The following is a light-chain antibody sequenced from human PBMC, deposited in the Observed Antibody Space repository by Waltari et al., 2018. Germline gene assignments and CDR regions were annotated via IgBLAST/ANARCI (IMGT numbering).Light chain of an antibody. CDR2: DAS. CDR3: SPRTSWPPGLT. V-gene: IGKV3-11*01. Sequence: EIVLTQSPATLSVSPGERATLPCRASQSVSSYLAWYQQQPGQAPRLLIYDASSRATGTPARFSGTGTMTDFNLTIRSLEPEDFAVYDCSPRTSWPPGLTFGGGTKVEIK. J-gene: IGKJ4*02. CDR1: QSVSSY.